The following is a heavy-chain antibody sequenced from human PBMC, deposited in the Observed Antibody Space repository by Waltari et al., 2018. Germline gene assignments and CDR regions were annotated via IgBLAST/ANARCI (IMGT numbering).Heavy chain of an antibody. CDR1: GEPFPDIY. CDR2: RDPEDGQA. J-gene: IGHJ3*01. D-gene: IGHD3-10*01. CDR3: ATALGGGISASRPFHF. V-gene: IGHV1-69-2*01. Sequence: EVQMLQSGAAVKKPGTPVTLSCKVSGEPFPDIYIHWIKQDPGKGLQWMGLRDPEDGQAIYAQKFQGRVTMTADTSIHTAYMELTSLTSEDTAFYYCATALGGGISASRPFHFWGQGTMITVSS.